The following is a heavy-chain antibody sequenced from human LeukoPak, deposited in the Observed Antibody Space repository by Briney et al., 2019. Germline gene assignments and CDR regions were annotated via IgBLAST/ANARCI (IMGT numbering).Heavy chain of an antibody. D-gene: IGHD3-10*01. V-gene: IGHV3-23*01. CDR3: AKGLRGLLDAFDI. J-gene: IGHJ3*02. CDR2: ISGSGGST. Sequence: GGSLRLSYAASGFTFSSYAMSWVRQAPGKGLEWVSAISGSGGSTYYADSVKGRFTISRDNSKNTLYLQMNSLRAEDTAVYYCAKGLRGLLDAFDIWGQGTMVTVSS. CDR1: GFTFSSYA.